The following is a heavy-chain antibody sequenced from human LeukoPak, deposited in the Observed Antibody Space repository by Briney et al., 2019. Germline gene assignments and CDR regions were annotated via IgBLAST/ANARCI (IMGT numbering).Heavy chain of an antibody. CDR3: ARQDYYYDSSGYYSGQWYYYMDV. CDR1: GGSISSSSYY. V-gene: IGHV4-39*01. J-gene: IGHJ6*03. Sequence: SETLSLTCTVSGGSISSSSYYWGWIRQPPGKGLEWIGSIYYSGSTYYNPSLKSRVTISVDTSKNQFSLKLSSVTAADTAVYYCARQDYYYDSSGYYSGQWYYYMDVWGKGTTVTISS. CDR2: IYYSGST. D-gene: IGHD3-22*01.